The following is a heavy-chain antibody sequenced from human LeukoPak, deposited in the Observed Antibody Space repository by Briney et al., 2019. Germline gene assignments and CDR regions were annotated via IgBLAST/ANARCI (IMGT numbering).Heavy chain of an antibody. D-gene: IGHD2-21*02. CDR2: ISYDGTNK. CDR3: ARESPACGEDCYFDY. Sequence: PGGSLRLSCAASGFTFGSYSMHWVRQAPGRGLEWVSGISYDGTNKYYDNSVKGRFTISRDNSKNTLYLQMNSLRTDDTAVYYCARESPACGEDCYFDYWGQGTLVTVSS. CDR1: GFTFGSYS. V-gene: IGHV3-30-3*01. J-gene: IGHJ4*02.